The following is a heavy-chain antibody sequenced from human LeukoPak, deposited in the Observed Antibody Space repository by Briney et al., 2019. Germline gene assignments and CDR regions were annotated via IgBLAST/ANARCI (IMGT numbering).Heavy chain of an antibody. CDR2: INPNSGST. Sequence: ASVKVSCKASGYIFTGYYMHWVRQAHGQGLEWMGWINPNSGSTNYAQKFQGRVTMTRDTSISTVYMELSRLRSDDTAMYYCARERPHYMAVWGTGTTVTVSS. CDR1: GYIFTGYY. CDR3: ARERPHYMAV. V-gene: IGHV1-2*02. J-gene: IGHJ6*03.